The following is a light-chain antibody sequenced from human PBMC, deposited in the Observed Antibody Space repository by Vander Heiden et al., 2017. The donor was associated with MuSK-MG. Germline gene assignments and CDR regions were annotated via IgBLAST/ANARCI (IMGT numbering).Light chain of an antibody. CDR2: VNT. CDR3: ATWDDSLNGFV. V-gene: IGLV1-44*01. CDR1: SPNIGSNT. J-gene: IGLJ2*01. Sequence: QSVLTQPPSASGTPGQRVTISCSGSSPNIGSNTLNWYQQLSGTAPKLLIFVNTQRPSGVPDRISGSKSGTSASLAISGLQSEDEAHYYCATWDDSLNGFVFGGGTRLTVL.